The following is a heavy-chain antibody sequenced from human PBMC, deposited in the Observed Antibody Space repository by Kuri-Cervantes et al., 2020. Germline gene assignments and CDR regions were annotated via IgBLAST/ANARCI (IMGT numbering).Heavy chain of an antibody. CDR2: IGAGGDT. J-gene: IGHJ4*02. CDR1: GFTFGNSD. CDR3: ARAARRPYSYYFDY. D-gene: IGHD2-15*01. V-gene: IGHV3-13*01. Sequence: GGSLRLSCAASGFTFGNSDMHWVRQATGKGLEWVSAIGAGGDTYYPGSVKGRFTISRDNAKNSLYLQMNSLRAEDTAVYYCARAARRPYSYYFDYWGQGTLVTVSS.